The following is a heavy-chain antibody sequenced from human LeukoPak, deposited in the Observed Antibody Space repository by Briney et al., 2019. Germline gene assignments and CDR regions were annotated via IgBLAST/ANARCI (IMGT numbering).Heavy chain of an antibody. Sequence: GGSLRLSCAASGLTFSSYEMNWVRQAPGKGLEWVSYISSSGSTIYYADPVKGRFTISRDNAKNSLYLQMNSLRAEDTAVYYCAIANMVRGFTLKFDYWGQGTLVTVSS. CDR3: AIANMVRGFTLKFDY. CDR2: ISSSGSTI. CDR1: GLTFSSYE. D-gene: IGHD3-10*01. V-gene: IGHV3-48*03. J-gene: IGHJ4*02.